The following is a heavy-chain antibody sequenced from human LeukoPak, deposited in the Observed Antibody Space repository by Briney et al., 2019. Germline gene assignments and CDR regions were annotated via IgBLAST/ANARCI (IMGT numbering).Heavy chain of an antibody. J-gene: IGHJ4*02. Sequence: GGSLRLSCAAFGFTFSSYSLNWVRQGPGKEVEWFSSLSSSSSYIYYADSVKGRFTISRDNAKNSLYLQMNSLRAEDTALYYCAKARLWLDYFDYWGERTLVTVSS. CDR3: AKARLWLDYFDY. CDR1: GFTFSSYS. V-gene: IGHV3-21*04. CDR2: LSSSSSYI. D-gene: IGHD3-10*01.